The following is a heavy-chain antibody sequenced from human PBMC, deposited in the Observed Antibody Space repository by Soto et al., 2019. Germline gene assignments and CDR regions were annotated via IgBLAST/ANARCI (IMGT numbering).Heavy chain of an antibody. CDR3: ARDNLRNWFDP. J-gene: IGHJ5*02. D-gene: IGHD1-20*01. Sequence: ASVKVSCKASGYTFTSYYMHRVRQAPGQGLEWMGIINPSGGSTSYAQKFQGRVTMTRDTSTSTVYMELSSLRSEDTAVYYCARDNLRNWFDPWGQGTLVTVSS. CDR2: INPSGGST. CDR1: GYTFTSYY. V-gene: IGHV1-46*01.